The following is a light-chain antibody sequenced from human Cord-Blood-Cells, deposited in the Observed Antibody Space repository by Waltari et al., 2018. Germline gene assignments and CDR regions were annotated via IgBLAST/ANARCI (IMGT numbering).Light chain of an antibody. CDR2: DVS. Sequence: QSALTQPASVSGSPGQSNTISCTGTSSDVGGYNYVSWYQQHPGKAPKLMIYDVSNRPSWVSKRFSGSKSGNTASLTISGLQAEDEADYYFSSYTSSSTVVFGGGTRLTVL. CDR3: SSYTSSSTVV. CDR1: SSDVGGYNY. V-gene: IGLV2-14*01. J-gene: IGLJ2*01.